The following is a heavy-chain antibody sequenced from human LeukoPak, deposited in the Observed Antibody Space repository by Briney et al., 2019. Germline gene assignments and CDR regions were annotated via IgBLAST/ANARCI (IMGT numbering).Heavy chain of an antibody. D-gene: IGHD3-9*01. CDR2: IYYSEST. CDR1: GGSISSCGNY. Sequence: PSETLSLTCTVSGGSISSCGNYWSWLRQPPGKGRESSMYIYYSESTYYNPSLESLVTITVDTSKNQFSLKLSSVTAADTAVYYCAKVLRYFDWLSVAENWFDPWGRGTLVTVSS. V-gene: IGHV4-30-4*01. J-gene: IGHJ5*02. CDR3: AKVLRYFDWLSVAENWFDP.